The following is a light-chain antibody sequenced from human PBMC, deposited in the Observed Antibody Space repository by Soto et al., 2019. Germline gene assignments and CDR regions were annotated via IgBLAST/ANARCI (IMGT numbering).Light chain of an antibody. CDR3: TSYTVSNTYV. Sequence: QSALTQSPSASGSPGQSVTISCTGTSSDVGGYNYVSWYQQHPGKAPKLMIYDVSQRSSGVPDRFSGSKSGNTASLTVSGLQAEDEADYYCTSYTVSNTYVFGTGTKLTVL. J-gene: IGLJ1*01. CDR2: DVS. V-gene: IGLV2-8*01. CDR1: SSDVGGYNY.